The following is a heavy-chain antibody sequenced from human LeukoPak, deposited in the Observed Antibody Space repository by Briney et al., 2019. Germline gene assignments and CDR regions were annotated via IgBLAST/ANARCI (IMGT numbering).Heavy chain of an antibody. J-gene: IGHJ4*02. CDR3: ARGPDYDGNGGAFDY. V-gene: IGHV4-34*01. D-gene: IGHD4-23*01. CDR1: GGSFSGYY. CDR2: INHSGST. Sequence: PSETLSLTCAVYGGSFSGYYWSWIRQPPGKGLEWIGEINHSGSTNYNPSLKSRVTISVDTSKNQFSLKLSSVTAADTAVYYCARGPDYDGNGGAFDYWGQGTLVTVSS.